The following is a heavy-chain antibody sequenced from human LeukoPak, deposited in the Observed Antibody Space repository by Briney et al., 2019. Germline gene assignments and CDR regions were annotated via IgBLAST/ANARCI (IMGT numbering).Heavy chain of an antibody. CDR2: ISSFSNFR. J-gene: IGHJ4*02. Sequence: GGSLRLSCAASGFTFSDYYMSWNRQAPGKGLEWGSHISSFSNFRSYADSVKGRFTISRDNAKNSLYLQVNSPRAEDTAVYYCARPTIAAAGNFGYWGQGTLVTVSS. CDR3: ARPTIAAAGNFGY. CDR1: GFTFSDYY. D-gene: IGHD6-13*01. V-gene: IGHV3-11*03.